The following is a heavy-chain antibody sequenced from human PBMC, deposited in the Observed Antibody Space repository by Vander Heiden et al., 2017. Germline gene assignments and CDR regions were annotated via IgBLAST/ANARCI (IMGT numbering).Heavy chain of an antibody. J-gene: IGHJ6*02. V-gene: IGHV3-30*18. Sequence: QVQLVESGGGVVQPGRSLRLSCAASGFTFSSHGMHWVRQAPGKGLEWVAVISYDGSNKYYADSVKGRFTISRDNSKNTLYLQMNSLRAEDTAVYYCAKDLRVGAARTYYYYYGMDVWGQGTTVTVSS. D-gene: IGHD6-6*01. CDR2: ISYDGSNK. CDR1: GFTFSSHG. CDR3: AKDLRVGAARTYYYYYGMDV.